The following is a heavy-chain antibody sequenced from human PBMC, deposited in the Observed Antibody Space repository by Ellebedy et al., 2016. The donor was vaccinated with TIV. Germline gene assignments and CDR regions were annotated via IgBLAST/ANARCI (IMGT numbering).Heavy chain of an antibody. J-gene: IGHJ6*02. CDR3: ASPRGDYYYYGMDV. CDR1: GGSISSSSYY. CDR2: IYYSGST. V-gene: IGHV4-39*01. Sequence: SETLSLXCTVSGGSISSSSYYWGWIRQPPGKGLEWIGYIYYSGSTYYNPSLKSRVTISVDTSKNQFSLKLSSVTAADTAVYYCASPRGDYYYYGMDVWGQGTTVTVSS.